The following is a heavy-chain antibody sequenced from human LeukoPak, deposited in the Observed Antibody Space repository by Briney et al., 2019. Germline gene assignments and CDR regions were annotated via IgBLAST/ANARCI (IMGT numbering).Heavy chain of an antibody. D-gene: IGHD2-21*02. J-gene: IGHJ1*01. V-gene: IGHV1-2*02. CDR3: ARDFCGGDCLEYFQH. CDR2: INPNSGGT. CDR1: GYTFTGYY. Sequence: ASVKVSCKASGYTFTGYYMHWVRQAPGQGLEWMGWINPNSGGTNYARKFQGRVTMTRDTSISTAYMELSRLRSDDTAVYYCARDFCGGDCLEYFQHWGQGTLVTVSS.